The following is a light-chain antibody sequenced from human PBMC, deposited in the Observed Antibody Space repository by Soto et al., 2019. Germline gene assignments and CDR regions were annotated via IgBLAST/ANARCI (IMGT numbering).Light chain of an antibody. J-gene: IGLJ2*01. CDR3: ASCDDSLHGVV. V-gene: IGLV1-44*01. CDR1: SSNIGSNT. Sequence: QSVLTQPPSASGTPGQRVTISCSGSSSNIGSNTVNWYQQIPGTAPKLLIYSNNQRPSGVPDRFSGSKSCTSASLAISGLQSEDEADYYCASCDDSLHGVVFGGGTKLTVL. CDR2: SNN.